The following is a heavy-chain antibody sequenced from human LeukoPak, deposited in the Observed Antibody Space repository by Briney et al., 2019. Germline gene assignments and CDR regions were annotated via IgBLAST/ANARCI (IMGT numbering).Heavy chain of an antibody. CDR2: IKPDGSEK. CDR1: GFTFSDYW. J-gene: IGHJ4*02. V-gene: IGHV3-7*01. CDR3: ASYLYWWSGLGY. Sequence: GGSLRLSCAASGFTFSDYWMTWVRQAPGKGLEWVANIKPDGSEKYYVDSVRGRFTISRDNAKNSLYLQMNSLRVEDTAVYYCASYLYWWSGLGYWGQGTLVTVSS. D-gene: IGHD2-8*02.